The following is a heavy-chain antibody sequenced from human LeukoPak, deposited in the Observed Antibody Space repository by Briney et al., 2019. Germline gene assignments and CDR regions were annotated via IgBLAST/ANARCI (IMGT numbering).Heavy chain of an antibody. Sequence: GGSLRLSCAASGFTFSNYWMTWVRQAPGKGLEWVANIKQDGSEKYYADSVKGRFTISRDNSKNTLYLQMNSLRAEDTAVYYCAKGPLRTPIDYWGQGTLVTVSS. CDR3: AKGPLRTPIDY. J-gene: IGHJ4*02. CDR1: GFTFSNYW. V-gene: IGHV3-7*01. CDR2: IKQDGSEK. D-gene: IGHD4-17*01.